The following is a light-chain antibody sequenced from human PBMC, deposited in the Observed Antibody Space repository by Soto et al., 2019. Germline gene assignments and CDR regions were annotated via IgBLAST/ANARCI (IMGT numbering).Light chain of an antibody. Sequence: EIVLTQSPATLSLSPGERATLSCRASQNVNTFLAWYQQKPGQAPRLLISDASNRATGIPARFSGSGSGTDFTLTISSLEPEDFAVYYCQQRFNWPGLTFGGGTKVEIK. J-gene: IGKJ4*01. V-gene: IGKV3-11*01. CDR1: QNVNTF. CDR2: DAS. CDR3: QQRFNWPGLT.